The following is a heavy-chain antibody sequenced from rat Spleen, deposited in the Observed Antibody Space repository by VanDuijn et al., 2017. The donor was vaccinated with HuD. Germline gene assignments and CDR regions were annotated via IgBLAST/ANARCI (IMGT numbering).Heavy chain of an antibody. CDR1: GFTFSDYN. D-gene: IGHD1-11*01. Sequence: EVQLVESGGGLVQPGRSLKLSCAASGFTFSDYNMAWVRQAPTKGLEWVATITYDGRTTYYRDSVKGRFTISRDNAKSTLYLQMDSLRSEDTATYYCVRDGGYWYFDFWGPGTMVTVSS. V-gene: IGHV5S10*01. CDR2: ITYDGRTT. CDR3: VRDGGYWYFDF. J-gene: IGHJ1*01.